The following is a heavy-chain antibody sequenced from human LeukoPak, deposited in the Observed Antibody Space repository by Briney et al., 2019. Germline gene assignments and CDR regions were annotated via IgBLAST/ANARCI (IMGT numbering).Heavy chain of an antibody. CDR2: ISGSGGST. J-gene: IGHJ4*02. CDR1: GFTFSSYA. V-gene: IGHV3-23*01. Sequence: GGSLRLSCAASGFTFSSYAMSWVRQAPGKGLAWVSAISGSGGSTYYADSVKGRFTISRDNSKNTLYLQMNSLRAEDTAVYYCAKWPKYCSGGSCYRLIDFWGQGTLVTVSS. D-gene: IGHD2-15*01. CDR3: AKWPKYCSGGSCYRLIDF.